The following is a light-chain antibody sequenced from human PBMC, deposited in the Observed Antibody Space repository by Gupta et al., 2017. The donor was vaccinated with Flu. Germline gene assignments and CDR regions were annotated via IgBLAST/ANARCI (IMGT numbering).Light chain of an antibody. Sequence: PATLSVSPGERATLSCRASQSVSSNLAWYQQKPGQAPRLLIYGASTRSTDIPASFTGSGSGTEFTLTISSLQSEDFAVYYCQQYNTWPLTFGGGTKVEIK. CDR3: QQYNTWPLT. J-gene: IGKJ4*01. V-gene: IGKV3-15*01. CDR2: GAS. CDR1: QSVSSN.